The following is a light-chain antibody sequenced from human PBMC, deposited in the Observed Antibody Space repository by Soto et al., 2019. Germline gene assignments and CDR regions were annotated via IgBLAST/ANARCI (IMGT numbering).Light chain of an antibody. J-gene: IGKJ4*01. Sequence: TQSPSSVSASVGDRVTITCRASQGVNNRFLAWYQRTPGQAPRLLIYGASTRATGIPDRFSGSGSGTEFTLTISSLQSEDFAAYFCQQYDNWPLTFGGGTKVDIK. CDR1: QGVNNRF. V-gene: IGKV3-15*01. CDR3: QQYDNWPLT. CDR2: GAS.